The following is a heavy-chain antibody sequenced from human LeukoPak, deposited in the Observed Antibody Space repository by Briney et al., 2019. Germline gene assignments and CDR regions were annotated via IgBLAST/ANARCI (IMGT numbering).Heavy chain of an antibody. CDR3: ARDMRTPRRWLPFDY. Sequence: SETLSLTCTVSGGSVSSGSYYWSWIRQPPGKGLEWIGYIYYSGSTNYNPSLKSRVTISVDTSKSQFSLKLSSVTAADTAVYYCARDMRTPRRWLPFDYWGQGTLVTVSS. V-gene: IGHV4-61*01. J-gene: IGHJ4*02. CDR2: IYYSGST. D-gene: IGHD5-12*01. CDR1: GGSVSSGSYY.